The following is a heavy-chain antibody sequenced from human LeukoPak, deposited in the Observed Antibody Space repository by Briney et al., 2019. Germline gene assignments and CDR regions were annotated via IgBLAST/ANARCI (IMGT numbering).Heavy chain of an antibody. CDR1: GFTFSSYW. CDR3: VKSGIPGPLAFDI. CDR2: ISNDGRTT. J-gene: IGHJ3*02. Sequence: GGSLRLSCAASGFTFSSYWMHWARQAPGKGLMWVSRISNDGRTTTYADSVKGRFTISRDNARSTLYLQMNSLRAEDTAVYYCVKSGIPGPLAFDIWGQGTVVTVSS. V-gene: IGHV3-74*01. D-gene: IGHD3-10*01.